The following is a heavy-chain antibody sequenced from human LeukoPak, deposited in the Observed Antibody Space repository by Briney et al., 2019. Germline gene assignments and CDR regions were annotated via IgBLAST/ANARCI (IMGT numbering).Heavy chain of an antibody. CDR1: GGSFNGYY. V-gene: IGHV4-34*01. Sequence: SETLSLTCAVYGGSFNGYYWTWIRQPPGKGLEWIGEIDHYGSTNFNPSLRSRVSISVETPRNQFSLNLNSVTTADTAVYYCGRRGGGAFPYYFDFWGRGTLVTVSS. D-gene: IGHD3-16*01. J-gene: IGHJ4*02. CDR3: GRRGGGAFPYYFDF. CDR2: IDHYGST.